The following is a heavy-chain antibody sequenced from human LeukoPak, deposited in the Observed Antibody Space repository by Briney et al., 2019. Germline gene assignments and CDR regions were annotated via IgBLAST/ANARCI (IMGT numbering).Heavy chain of an antibody. CDR2: ISAYNGNT. Sequence: ASVKVSCKASGYTFTSYGISWVRQAPGQGLEWMGWISAYNGNTNYAQKLQGRVTMTTDTSTSTAYMELRSLRSDDTAVYYCARRYCSGGSCYDAFDIRGQGTMVTVSS. D-gene: IGHD2-15*01. CDR3: ARRYCSGGSCYDAFDI. J-gene: IGHJ3*02. V-gene: IGHV1-18*01. CDR1: GYTFTSYG.